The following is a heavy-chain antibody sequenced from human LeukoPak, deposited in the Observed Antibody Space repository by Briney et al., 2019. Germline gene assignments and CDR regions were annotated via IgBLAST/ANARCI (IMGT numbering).Heavy chain of an antibody. CDR1: GFTFRSYA. CDR3: AKSVWFGELVG. D-gene: IGHD3-10*01. CDR2: ISGSGGST. J-gene: IGHJ4*02. V-gene: IGHV3-23*01. Sequence: GGSLRLSCAASGFTFRSYAMSWVRQAPGKGLERVSAISGSGGSTYYADSVKGRFTISRDNSKNTLYLQMNSLRAEDTAVYYCAKSVWFGELVGWGQGTLVTVSS.